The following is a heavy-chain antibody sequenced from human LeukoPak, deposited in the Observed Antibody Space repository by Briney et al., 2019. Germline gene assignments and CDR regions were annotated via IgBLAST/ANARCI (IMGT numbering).Heavy chain of an antibody. CDR1: GGTFSSYA. Sequence: ASVKVSCKASGGTFSSYAISWVRQAPGQGLEWMGRIIPILGIANYAQKFQGRVTITADKSTSTAYMELSSLRSEDTAVYYCASSRYFHDAFDIWGQGTMVTVSS. J-gene: IGHJ3*02. D-gene: IGHD1-1*01. V-gene: IGHV1-69*04. CDR3: ASSRYFHDAFDI. CDR2: IIPILGIA.